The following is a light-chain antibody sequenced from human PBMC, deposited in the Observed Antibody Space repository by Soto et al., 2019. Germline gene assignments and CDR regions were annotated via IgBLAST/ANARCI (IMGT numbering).Light chain of an antibody. Sequence: EIVLTQSPATLSLSPGERATLSCRASQSVSSYLAWYQQKPGQAPRLLIYDASNRATGIQVRFSGSGSGTAFTLTFSSLEPEDFAVYYCQQRSNWPPVWTFGQGTKVEIK. CDR3: QQRSNWPPVWT. V-gene: IGKV3-11*01. J-gene: IGKJ1*01. CDR1: QSVSSY. CDR2: DAS.